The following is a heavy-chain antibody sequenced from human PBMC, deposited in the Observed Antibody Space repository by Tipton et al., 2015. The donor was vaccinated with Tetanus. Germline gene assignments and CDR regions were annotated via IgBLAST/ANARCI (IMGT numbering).Heavy chain of an antibody. J-gene: IGHJ4*02. Sequence: SLRLSCAASGFTFSSYSMNWVRQAPGKGLEWVSSISSSSSYIYYADSVKGRFTISRDNAKNSLYLQMNSQRAEDTAVYYCARDERMTGVFDYWGQGTLVTVSS. D-gene: IGHD2/OR15-2a*01. CDR3: ARDERMTGVFDY. CDR2: ISSSSSYI. CDR1: GFTFSSYS. V-gene: IGHV3-21*01.